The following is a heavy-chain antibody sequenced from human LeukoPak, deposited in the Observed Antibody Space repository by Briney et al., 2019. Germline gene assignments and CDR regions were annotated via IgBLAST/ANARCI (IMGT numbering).Heavy chain of an antibody. V-gene: IGHV4-34*01. Sequence: SETLSLTCAVYGGSFSGYFWSWIRQPPGKGLEWLGEINHSGSTNYNPSLKSRVTISVDTSKNQFSLNLSSVTAADTAVYYCARLPNGWLQLGAFDIWGRGTMVTVSS. CDR2: INHSGST. CDR1: GGSFSGYF. J-gene: IGHJ3*02. D-gene: IGHD5-24*01. CDR3: ARLPNGWLQLGAFDI.